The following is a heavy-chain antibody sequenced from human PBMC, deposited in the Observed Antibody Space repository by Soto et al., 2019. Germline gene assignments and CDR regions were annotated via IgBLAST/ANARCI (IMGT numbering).Heavy chain of an antibody. J-gene: IGHJ6*02. Sequence: SETLSLTCTVSGDSISRNGIFWTWIRQHPGKGLEWIGYIYNSGSSYYNPSLKSRVIISVDTSKNHFSLNLTAVTAADTAVYYCARGTMLRGPGYYYAMDVWGQGTTVTVSS. CDR3: ARGTMLRGPGYYYAMDV. D-gene: IGHD3-10*01. CDR1: GDSISRNGIF. V-gene: IGHV4-31*03. CDR2: IYNSGSS.